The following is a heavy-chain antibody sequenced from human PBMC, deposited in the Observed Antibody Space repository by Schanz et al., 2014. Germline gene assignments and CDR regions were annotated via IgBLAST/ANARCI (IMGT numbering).Heavy chain of an antibody. D-gene: IGHD1-26*01. J-gene: IGHJ4*02. CDR2: IYGNVKT. CDR1: GFTVSSDF. Sequence: EVQLVESRGVLVQPGGSLRLSCAASGFTVSSDFMAWVRHAPGKGLQWVSFIYGNVKTHYADSVKGRFTVSRDNAKSTLFLQMDSLRPEDTAIYYCAKEWSPSFWGQGTLVTVSS. V-gene: IGHV3-66*03. CDR3: AKEWSPSF.